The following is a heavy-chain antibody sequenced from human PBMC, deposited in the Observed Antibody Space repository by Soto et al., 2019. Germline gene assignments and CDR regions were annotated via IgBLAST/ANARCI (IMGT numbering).Heavy chain of an antibody. CDR3: ARSTYYDCWSGYPGAFDI. Sequence: SVKVSCKDSGGTFSSYAISRVRQAPVQGLEWMGGIIPIFGTANYAQKFQGRVTITADESTSTAYMELSSLRSEDTAVYYCARSTYYDCWSGYPGAFDIWGQGTMVTVSS. V-gene: IGHV1-69*13. CDR2: IIPIFGTA. D-gene: IGHD3-3*01. J-gene: IGHJ3*02. CDR1: GGTFSSYA.